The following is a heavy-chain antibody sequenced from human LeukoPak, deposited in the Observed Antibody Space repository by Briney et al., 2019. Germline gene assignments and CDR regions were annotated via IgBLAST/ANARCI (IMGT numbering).Heavy chain of an antibody. Sequence: GESLKICGKASGYSFTNYWIGWVRQMPGKGLEWTAIIYPDDSDTRYSPSFQGQVTISADKSINTAYLRWSSVKASDTAMYYCARRSQHYYDSRANDYWGQGTLVTVSS. J-gene: IGHJ4*02. D-gene: IGHD3-22*01. CDR2: IYPDDSDT. CDR3: ARRSQHYYDSRANDY. V-gene: IGHV5-51*01. CDR1: GYSFTNYW.